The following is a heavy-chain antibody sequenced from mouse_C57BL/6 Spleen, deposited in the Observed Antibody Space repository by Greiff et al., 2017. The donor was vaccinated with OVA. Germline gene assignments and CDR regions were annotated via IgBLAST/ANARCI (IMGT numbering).Heavy chain of an antibody. D-gene: IGHD2-3*01. CDR3: TSLLDGYYDY. J-gene: IGHJ2*01. CDR2: ISSGGDYI. CDR1: GFTFSSYA. Sequence: EVKVEESGAGLVKPGGSLKLSCAASGFTFSSYAMSWVRQTPEKRLEWVAYISSGGDYIYYADTVKGRFTISRDNARNTLYLQMSSLKSEDTAMYYCTSLLDGYYDYWGQGTTLTVSS. V-gene: IGHV5-9-1*02.